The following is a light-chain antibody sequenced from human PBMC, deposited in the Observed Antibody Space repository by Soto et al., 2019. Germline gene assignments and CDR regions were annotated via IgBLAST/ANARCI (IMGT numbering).Light chain of an antibody. Sequence: EIVLTQSPGTMSLSPGERATLSCRASQSISSSHLAWYQQKPDQTPRLLIYGASNRATGIPDRFSGSGSGTDFTLTISRLEPEDFATYYCQQSYRTPYTFGQGTKLETK. V-gene: IGKV3-20*01. CDR3: QQSYRTPYT. J-gene: IGKJ2*01. CDR1: QSISSSH. CDR2: GAS.